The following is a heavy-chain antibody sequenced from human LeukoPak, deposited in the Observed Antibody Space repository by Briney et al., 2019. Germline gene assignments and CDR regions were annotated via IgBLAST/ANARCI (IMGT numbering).Heavy chain of an antibody. CDR1: GFTFSSYW. CDR3: ARGGRNCSGGSCYHYWYFDL. J-gene: IGHJ2*01. D-gene: IGHD2-15*01. V-gene: IGHV3-7*01. CDR2: IKQDGSEK. Sequence: GGSLRLSCVASGFTFSSYWMSWVRQAPGKGLEWVANIKQDGSEKYYVDSVKGRFTISRDNAKNSLYLQMNSLRAEDTAVYYCARGGRNCSGGSCYHYWYFDLWGRGTLVTVSS.